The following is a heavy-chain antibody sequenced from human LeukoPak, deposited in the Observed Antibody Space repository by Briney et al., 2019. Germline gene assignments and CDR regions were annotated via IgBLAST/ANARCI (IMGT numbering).Heavy chain of an antibody. J-gene: IGHJ4*02. D-gene: IGHD4/OR15-4a*01. CDR2: MHNGVHT. Sequence: SETLSLTCTVPGDSISSYYCRCLRQPPGKGLEWIGYMHNGVHTNYNPSLKSRVTISGDTSKNQLSLKLTSVTAAATAVYYCAATLKRDYGDTNLDYWGQGTLVTVPS. CDR1: GDSISSYY. V-gene: IGHV4-59*12. CDR3: AATLKRDYGDTNLDY.